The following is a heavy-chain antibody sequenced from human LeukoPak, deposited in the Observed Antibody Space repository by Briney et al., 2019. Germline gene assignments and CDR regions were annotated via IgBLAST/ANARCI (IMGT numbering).Heavy chain of an antibody. Sequence: AGSLSLSCAASGFTFSSYDLSWLRQPAGKGLEWVSYISTSGSTIYYADPVKGRFTISRDNAKNSLYLQMNSLRAEDTAVYYCAQLGSFDYWGQGTLVTVSS. CDR3: AQLGSFDY. CDR1: GFTFSSYD. CDR2: ISTSGSTI. V-gene: IGHV3-48*03. J-gene: IGHJ4*02. D-gene: IGHD5-18*01.